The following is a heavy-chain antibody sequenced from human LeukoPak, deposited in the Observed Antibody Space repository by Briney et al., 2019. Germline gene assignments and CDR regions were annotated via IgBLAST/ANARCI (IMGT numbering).Heavy chain of an antibody. CDR3: ARPADYYGSGSYYPFDY. CDR2: ISAYNGNT. J-gene: IGHJ4*02. D-gene: IGHD3-10*01. CDR1: GYTFNSYG. Sequence: ASVKVSCKASGYTFNSYGITWVRQAPGQGLEWMGWISAYNGNTIYAQRLQGRVTMTTDTTTSTAYMELRSLTSDDTAVYYCARPADYYGSGSYYPFDYWGQGTLVTVSS. V-gene: IGHV1-18*01.